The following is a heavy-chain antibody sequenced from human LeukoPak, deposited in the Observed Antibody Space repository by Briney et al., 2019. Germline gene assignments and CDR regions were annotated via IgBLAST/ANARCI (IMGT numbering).Heavy chain of an antibody. CDR3: ARGADWVIYGMDV. D-gene: IGHD3/OR15-3a*01. Sequence: PSETLSLTCAVYGGSFSGYYWSWIRQPPGKGLEWIGEINHSGSTNYNPSLKSRVTISVDTSKNQFSLELSSVTAADTAVYYCARGADWVIYGMDVWGQGTTVTVSS. CDR1: GGSFSGYY. V-gene: IGHV4-34*01. J-gene: IGHJ6*02. CDR2: INHSGST.